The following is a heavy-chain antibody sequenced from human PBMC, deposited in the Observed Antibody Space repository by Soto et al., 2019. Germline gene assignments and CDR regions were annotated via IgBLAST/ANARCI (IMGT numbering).Heavy chain of an antibody. V-gene: IGHV6-1*01. CDR3: ARKIAVAGNYYYYYGMDV. CDR2: TYYRSKWYN. CDR1: GDSVSSNSAA. J-gene: IGHJ6*02. D-gene: IGHD6-19*01. Sequence: QTLSLTCAISGDSVSSNSAAWNWIRQSPSRGLEWLGRTYYRSKWYNDYAVSVKSRITINSDTSKNQFSLQLNSVTPEDTAVYYCARKIAVAGNYYYYYGMDVWGQGTTVTVS.